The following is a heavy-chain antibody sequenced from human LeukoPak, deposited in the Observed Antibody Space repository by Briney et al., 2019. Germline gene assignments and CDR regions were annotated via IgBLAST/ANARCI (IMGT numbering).Heavy chain of an antibody. CDR2: MNPNSGNT. V-gene: IGHV1-8*03. J-gene: IGHJ5*02. Sequence: ASVKVSCKASGYTFTSYDINWVRQATGQGLEWMGWMNPNSGNTGYAQKFQGRVTITRNTSISTAYMELSSLRSEDTAVYYCARGYCSGGSCRGNFDPWGQGTLVTVSS. D-gene: IGHD2-15*01. CDR3: ARGYCSGGSCRGNFDP. CDR1: GYTFTSYD.